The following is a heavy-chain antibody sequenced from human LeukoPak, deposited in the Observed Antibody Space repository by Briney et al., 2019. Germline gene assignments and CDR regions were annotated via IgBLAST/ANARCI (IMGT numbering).Heavy chain of an antibody. Sequence: GASVKVSCKASGYTFTSYGISWVRQAPGQGLEWMGWISAYNGNTNYAQKLQGRVAMTTDTSTSTAYMELRSLRSDDTAVYYCARGSSPITMIVVVLDYWGQGTLVTVSS. V-gene: IGHV1-18*01. CDR3: ARGSSPITMIVVVLDY. CDR1: GYTFTSYG. CDR2: ISAYNGNT. D-gene: IGHD3-22*01. J-gene: IGHJ4*02.